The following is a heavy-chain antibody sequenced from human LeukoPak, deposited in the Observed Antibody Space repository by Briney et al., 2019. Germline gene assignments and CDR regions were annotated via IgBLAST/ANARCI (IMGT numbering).Heavy chain of an antibody. J-gene: IGHJ6*03. Sequence: QTGGSLRLSCAASGFTFSSYGMHWVRQAPGKGLEWVAFIRYDGSNKYYADSVKGRFTISRDNSKNTLYLQMNSLRAEDTAVYYCAKDYDFWSGYLGYMDVWGKGTTVTVSS. CDR2: IRYDGSNK. V-gene: IGHV3-30*02. D-gene: IGHD3-3*01. CDR1: GFTFSSYG. CDR3: AKDYDFWSGYLGYMDV.